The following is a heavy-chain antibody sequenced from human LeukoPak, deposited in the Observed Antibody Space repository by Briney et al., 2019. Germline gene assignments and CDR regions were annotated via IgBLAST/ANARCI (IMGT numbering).Heavy chain of an antibody. J-gene: IGHJ3*02. CDR2: IIPIFGTA. CDR3: ARDLERNAFDI. V-gene: IGHV1-69*13. CDR1: GGTFSSYA. D-gene: IGHD1-14*01. Sequence: GASVKVSCKASGGTFSSYAISWVRQAPGQGLEWMGGIIPIFGTANYAQKFQGRVAITADESTSTAYMELSSLRSEDTAVYYCARDLERNAFDIWGQGTMVTVSS.